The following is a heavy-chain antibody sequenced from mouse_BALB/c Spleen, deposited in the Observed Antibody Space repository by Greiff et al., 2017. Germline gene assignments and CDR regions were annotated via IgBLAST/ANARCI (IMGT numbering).Heavy chain of an antibody. CDR3: ARDRGGLGRCAY. D-gene: IGHD3-1*01. Sequence: EVMLVESGGGLVKPGGSLKLSCAASGFTFSDYYMYWVRQTPEKRLEWVATISDGGSYTYYPDSVKGRFTISRDNAKNNLYLQMSSLKSEDTAMYYCARDRGGLGRCAYWGQGTLVTVSA. V-gene: IGHV5-4*02. J-gene: IGHJ3*01. CDR2: ISDGGSYT. CDR1: GFTFSDYY.